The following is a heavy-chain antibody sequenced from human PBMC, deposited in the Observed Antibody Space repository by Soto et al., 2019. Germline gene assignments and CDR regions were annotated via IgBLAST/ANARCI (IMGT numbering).Heavy chain of an antibody. D-gene: IGHD7-27*01. CDR3: ARNRGRGDFQH. CDR2: ISSSSSYI. V-gene: IGHV3-21*01. Sequence: EVQLVESGGGLVKPGGSLRLSCAASGFTFSSYSMNWVRQAPGKGLEWVSSISSSSSYIYYADSVKGRFTISRDNAKNSLYLQMNSLRAENTAVYYCARNRGRGDFQHWGQGTLVTVSS. J-gene: IGHJ1*01. CDR1: GFTFSSYS.